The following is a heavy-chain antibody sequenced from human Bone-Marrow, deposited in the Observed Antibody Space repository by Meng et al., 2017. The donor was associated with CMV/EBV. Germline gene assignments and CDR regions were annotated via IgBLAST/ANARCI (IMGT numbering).Heavy chain of an antibody. V-gene: IGHV1-8*01. CDR3: ARVYNSGWADWFDP. J-gene: IGHJ5*02. Sequence: ASVKVFCKASGYTFINYDINWVRQATGQGLEWMGWMNPNSGNTGYAQKFQGRVTMTGNTSISTAYMELSILRSEDTAVYYCARVYNSGWADWFDPWGQGTLVTVSS. D-gene: IGHD6-19*01. CDR1: GYTFINYD. CDR2: MNPNSGNT.